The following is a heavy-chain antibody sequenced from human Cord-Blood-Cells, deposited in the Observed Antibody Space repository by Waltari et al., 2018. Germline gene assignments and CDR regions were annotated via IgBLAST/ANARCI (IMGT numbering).Heavy chain of an antibody. D-gene: IGHD3-10*01. Sequence: QVQLVESGGGVVQPGRSLRLSCAASVFTFTSYGMHWVRPAPGKGLEWVAVIWYDGSNKYYADSVKGRFTISRDNSKNTLYLQMNSLRAEDTAMYYCAKDLGRKAGSYYRGFDYWGQGTLVTVSS. CDR1: VFTFTSYG. V-gene: IGHV3-30*18. J-gene: IGHJ4*02. CDR2: IWYDGSNK. CDR3: AKDLGRKAGSYYRGFDY.